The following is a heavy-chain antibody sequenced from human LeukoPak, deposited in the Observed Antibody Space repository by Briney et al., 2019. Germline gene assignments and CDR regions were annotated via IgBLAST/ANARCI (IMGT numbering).Heavy chain of an antibody. D-gene: IGHD4/OR15-4a*01. CDR2: FSVSDATT. V-gene: IGHV3-23*01. CDR1: GFTFSSYA. CDR3: ARRAGAYSHPYDY. Sequence: GGSLRLSCAASGFTFSSYAMSWVRQAPGKGLEWVSGFSVSDATTYYADSVKGRFTISRDNSKNTLYLQMNSLRAEDTAVYYCARRAGAYSHPYDYWGQGTLVTVSS. J-gene: IGHJ4*02.